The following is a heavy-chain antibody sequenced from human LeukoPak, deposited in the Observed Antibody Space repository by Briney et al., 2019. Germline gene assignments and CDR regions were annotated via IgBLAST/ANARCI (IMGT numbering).Heavy chain of an antibody. CDR3: AKDLIAAAGTKSHYYYYGMDV. CDR2: ISWNSGSI. Sequence: GGSLRLSCAASGFTFDDYAMHWVRQAPGKGLEWVSGISWNSGSIGYADSVKGRFTISRDNAKNSLYLQMNSLRAEDTALYYCAKDLIAAAGTKSHYYYYGMDVWGQGTTVTVSS. J-gene: IGHJ6*02. CDR1: GFTFDDYA. D-gene: IGHD6-13*01. V-gene: IGHV3-9*01.